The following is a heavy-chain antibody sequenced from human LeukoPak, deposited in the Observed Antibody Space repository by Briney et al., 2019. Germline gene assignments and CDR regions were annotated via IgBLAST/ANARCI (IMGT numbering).Heavy chain of an antibody. CDR3: ARGLRSYYDY. V-gene: IGHV4-34*01. Sequence: PSETLSLTCTVSGGSISSYYWSWIRQPPGKGLEWIGEINHSGSTNYNPSLKSRVTISVDTSKNQFSLKLSSVTAADTTVYYCARGLRSYYDYWGQGTLVTVSS. CDR2: INHSGST. J-gene: IGHJ4*02. CDR1: GGSISSYY.